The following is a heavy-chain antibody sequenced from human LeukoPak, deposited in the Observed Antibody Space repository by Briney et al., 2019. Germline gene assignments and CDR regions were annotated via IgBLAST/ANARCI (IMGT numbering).Heavy chain of an antibody. CDR1: GYTFTSYY. CDR2: INPSGGST. V-gene: IGHV1-46*01. Sequence: ASVKVSCKASGYTFTSYYMHWVRQAPGQGLEWMGIINPSGGSTSYAQKFQGRVTMTRDMSTSTVYMELRSLRSDDTAVYYCARFRTLTTRDYFDYWGQGTLVTVSS. D-gene: IGHD4-17*01. J-gene: IGHJ4*02. CDR3: ARFRTLTTRDYFDY.